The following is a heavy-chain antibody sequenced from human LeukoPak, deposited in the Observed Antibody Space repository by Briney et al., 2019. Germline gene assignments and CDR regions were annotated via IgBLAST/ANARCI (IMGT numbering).Heavy chain of an antibody. V-gene: IGHV4-39*01. Sequence: SETLSLTCTVSGGSISSYYWSWIRQPPGKGLEWIGSFYCSGSTYYNPSLKSRVTISVDTSKNQFSLKLSSVTAADTAVYYCARRDPSSFEVFDPWGQGTLVTVSS. CDR3: ARRDPSSFEVFDP. D-gene: IGHD3-9*01. J-gene: IGHJ5*02. CDR2: FYCSGST. CDR1: GGSISSYY.